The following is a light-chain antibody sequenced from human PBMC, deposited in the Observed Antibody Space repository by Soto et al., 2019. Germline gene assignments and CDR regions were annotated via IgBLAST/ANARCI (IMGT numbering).Light chain of an antibody. J-gene: IGKJ1*01. V-gene: IGKV1-39*01. Sequence: DIQMTQSPSSLSASVGDRVTITCRASQSISSSLNWYQQKPGKAPKLLIYAASSLQSGVPSRFSGSGSGTDFTLTISSLQPEDFATYYCQQSYSTLRTFGQGTKAEIK. CDR3: QQSYSTLRT. CDR1: QSISSS. CDR2: AAS.